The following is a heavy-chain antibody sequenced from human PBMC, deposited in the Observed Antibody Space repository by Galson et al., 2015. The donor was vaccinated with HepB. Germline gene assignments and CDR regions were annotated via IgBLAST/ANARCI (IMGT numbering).Heavy chain of an antibody. CDR2: ITWNSGTI. CDR3: ARHVEYCSNGTCYFGMDV. V-gene: IGHV3-9*01. Sequence: SLRLSCAASGFTFDDFAMHWVRQAPGKGLQWVSGITWNSGTIDYADSVKGRFTVSRDNAKKSVHLQVNRLTGDDTAVYYCARHVEYCSNGTCYFGMDVWGQGTTVTVSS. D-gene: IGHD2-8*01. CDR1: GFTFDDFA. J-gene: IGHJ6*02.